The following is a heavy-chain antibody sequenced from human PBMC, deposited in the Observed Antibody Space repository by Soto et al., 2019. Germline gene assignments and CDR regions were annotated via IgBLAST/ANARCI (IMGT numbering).Heavy chain of an antibody. CDR2: IIPILDIT. CDR1: GGTFSSYP. CDR3: ARPTTTGTTSGYYFDY. V-gene: IGHV1-69*02. J-gene: IGHJ4*02. D-gene: IGHD1-7*01. Sequence: QVQLVQSGAEVKKPGSSVKVSCKASGGTFSSYPISWVRQAPGQGLEWMGRIIPILDITDYAQRFQGRVTITADKSTSTAYVELRSLSSDDTAVYYCARPTTTGTTSGYYFDYWGQGTLVTVSS.